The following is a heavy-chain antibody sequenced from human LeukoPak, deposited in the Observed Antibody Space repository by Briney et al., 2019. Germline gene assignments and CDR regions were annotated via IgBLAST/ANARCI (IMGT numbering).Heavy chain of an antibody. CDR1: GGSFSGYY. V-gene: IGHV4-34*01. D-gene: IGHD3-3*01. J-gene: IGHJ5*02. CDR3: ARGGYDFWSGPRGWFDP. CDR2: INHSGST. Sequence: SETLSLTCAVYGGSFSGYYWSWIRQPPGKGLEWIGEINHSGSTNYNPSLKSRVTISVDTSKNQFSLKLSSVTAADTAVYYCARGGYDFWSGPRGWFDPWGQGTLVTVPS.